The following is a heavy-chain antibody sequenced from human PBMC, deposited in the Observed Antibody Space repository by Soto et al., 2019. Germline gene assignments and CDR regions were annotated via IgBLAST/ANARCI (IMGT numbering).Heavy chain of an antibody. CDR3: ARGGVGYSSSWYFGNWNDTNKYYFDY. J-gene: IGHJ4*02. D-gene: IGHD6-13*01. CDR1: GYTFTSYA. CDR2: INAGNGNT. V-gene: IGHV1-3*01. Sequence: QVQLVQSGAEVKKPGASVKVSCKASGYTFTSYAMHWMRQAPGQRLEWMGWINAGNGNTKYSQKFQGRVTITRDTSASTAYMELSSLRSEDTAVYYCARGGVGYSSSWYFGNWNDTNKYYFDYWGQGTLVTVSS.